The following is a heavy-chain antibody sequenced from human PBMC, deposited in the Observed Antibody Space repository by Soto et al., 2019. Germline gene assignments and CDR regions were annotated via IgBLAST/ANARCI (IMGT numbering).Heavy chain of an antibody. D-gene: IGHD3-10*01. CDR2: ISGSGRDT. CDR1: GFTFSTFA. V-gene: IGHV3-23*01. Sequence: EVQLLESGGGLVQPGGSLRVSCAASGFTFSTFAMSWVRRAPGKGLEWVSGISGSGRDTYDADSVKGRFTISRDNSKNMLYLQMNSLRAEDTAIYSCAKDLRGHVVRGVGGMDVWGQGTTVTVSS. CDR3: AKDLRGHVVRGVGGMDV. J-gene: IGHJ6*02.